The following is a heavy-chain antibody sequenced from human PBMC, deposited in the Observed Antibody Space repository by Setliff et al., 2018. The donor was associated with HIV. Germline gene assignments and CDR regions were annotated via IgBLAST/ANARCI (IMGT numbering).Heavy chain of an antibody. CDR3: ARDQEWLVEVEGDALHI. V-gene: IGHV3-33*01. CDR2: VWYDGSNK. J-gene: IGHJ3*02. Sequence: PGGSLRLSCAASGFTLSNYGMHWVRQAPGRGLEWVAVVWYDGSNKYYADSVKGRFTISRDNFKNTLFLQMNSLRAEDTAVYYCARDQEWLVEVEGDALHIWGQGTMVTVSS. D-gene: IGHD6-19*01. CDR1: GFTLSNYG.